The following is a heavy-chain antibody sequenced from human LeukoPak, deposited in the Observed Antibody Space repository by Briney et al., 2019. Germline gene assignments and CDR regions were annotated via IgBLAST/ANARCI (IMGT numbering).Heavy chain of an antibody. Sequence: SETLSLTCTVSGGSISSRSYYWSWIRQPPGKGLEWIGNIYYSGSTNYNPSLKSRVTISVDTSKNQFSLKLSSVTAADTAVYYCTRGSIAYYYMDVWGKGTTVTISS. J-gene: IGHJ6*03. CDR3: TRGSIAYYYMDV. CDR1: GGSISSRSYY. D-gene: IGHD3-22*01. V-gene: IGHV4-61*01. CDR2: IYYSGST.